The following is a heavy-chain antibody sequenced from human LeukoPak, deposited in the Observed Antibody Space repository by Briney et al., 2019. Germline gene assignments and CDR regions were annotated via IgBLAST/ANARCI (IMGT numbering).Heavy chain of an antibody. CDR1: GFTYSSYW. D-gene: IGHD3-16*02. V-gene: IGHV3-7*01. CDR2: LKLDGSEK. J-gene: IGHJ4*02. CDR3: ARDFFAFGGVIALLDY. Sequence: GGPLRLSCAASGFTYSSYWKIWVRQAPGKGREGGANLKLDGSEKYYVDSVKGRFTISRDNAKKSLYLQMNSLRDEDTAVYYCARDFFAFGGVIALLDYWGQGTLVTVSS.